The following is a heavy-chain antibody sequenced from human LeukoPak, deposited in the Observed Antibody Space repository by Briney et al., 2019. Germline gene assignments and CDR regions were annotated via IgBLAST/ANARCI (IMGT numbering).Heavy chain of an antibody. V-gene: IGHV1-2*02. D-gene: IGHD4-11*01. J-gene: IGHJ6*03. Sequence: ASVKVSCKASGYTFTGYYFHWVRQAPGQGLEWMGWLNPNTAGTNYAQKSLGAVTLTWDTSISTAYMELNRLTSDDTAVYYCATSAGDYRAGHYYYMGVWGKGTSVTVSS. CDR3: ATSAGDYRAGHYYYMGV. CDR2: LNPNTAGT. CDR1: GYTFTGYY.